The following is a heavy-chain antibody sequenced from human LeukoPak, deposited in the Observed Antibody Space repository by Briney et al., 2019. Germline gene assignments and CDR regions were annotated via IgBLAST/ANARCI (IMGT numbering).Heavy chain of an antibody. Sequence: ASVKVSCKSSGNIVWNYGFSWGRQAPGQGLEWMGWIRADNGNTNYAQKVQGRVTMTTDASTSTAYMQLWGLTSDDTAVYYCARVPARNDFWSGYSGYFDYWGQGTLVTVSS. CDR3: ARVPARNDFWSGYSGYFDY. J-gene: IGHJ4*02. V-gene: IGHV1-18*01. CDR1: GNIVWNYG. CDR2: IRADNGNT. D-gene: IGHD3-3*01.